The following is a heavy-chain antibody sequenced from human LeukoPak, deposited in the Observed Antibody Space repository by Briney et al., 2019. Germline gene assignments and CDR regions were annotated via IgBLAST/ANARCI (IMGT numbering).Heavy chain of an antibody. D-gene: IGHD6-6*01. CDR2: INPSGGST. CDR3: AREIPIIAAARNNWFDP. V-gene: IGHV1-46*01. J-gene: IGHJ5*02. Sequence: ASVKVSCKASGYTFTNYYMHWVRQAPGQGLEWMGIINPSGGSTRYAQKFQGRVTMTRDTSTSTVYMELSSLRPEDTAVYYCAREIPIIAAARNNWFDPWGQGTLVTVSS. CDR1: GYTFTNYY.